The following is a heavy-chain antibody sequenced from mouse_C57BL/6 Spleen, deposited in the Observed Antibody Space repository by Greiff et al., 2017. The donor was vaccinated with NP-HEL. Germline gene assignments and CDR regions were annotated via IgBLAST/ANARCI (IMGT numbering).Heavy chain of an antibody. D-gene: IGHD1-1*01. J-gene: IGHJ4*01. CDR3: ASPYYYGSSYEWDYYAMDY. CDR1: GYTFTDYY. V-gene: IGHV1-26*01. Sequence: EVQLQQSGPELVKPGASVKISCKASGYTFTDYYMNWVKQSHGKSLEWIGDINPNNGGTSYNQKFKGKATLTVDKSSSTAYMELRSLTSEDSAVYYCASPYYYGSSYEWDYYAMDYWGQGTSVTVSS. CDR2: INPNNGGT.